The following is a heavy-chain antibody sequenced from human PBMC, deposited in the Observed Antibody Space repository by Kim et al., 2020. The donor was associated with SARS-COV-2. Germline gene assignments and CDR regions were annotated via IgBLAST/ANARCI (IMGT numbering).Heavy chain of an antibody. CDR2: IYYSGST. J-gene: IGHJ6*02. CDR1: GGSISSSSYY. CDR3: AGEDIESSWVNYYYYYGMDV. Sequence: SETLSLTCTVSGGSISSSSYYWGWIRQPPGKGLEWIGSIYYSGSTYYNPSLKSRVTISVDTSKNQFSLKLSSVTAADTAVYYCAGEDIESSWVNYYYYYGMDVWGQGTTVTVSS. D-gene: IGHD6-13*01. V-gene: IGHV4-39*07.